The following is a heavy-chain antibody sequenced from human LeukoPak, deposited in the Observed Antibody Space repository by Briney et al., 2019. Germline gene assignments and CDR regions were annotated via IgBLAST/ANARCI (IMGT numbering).Heavy chain of an antibody. CDR2: IWYDGSNK. D-gene: IGHD3-3*01. J-gene: IGHJ4*02. CDR3: ARDSEPDFWSGYYCLDY. V-gene: IGHV3-33*01. CDR1: GFTFSSYG. Sequence: GGSLRLSCAASGFTFSSYGMHWVRQAPGKGLEWVAVIWYDGSNKYYADFVKGRFTISRDNSKNTLYLQMNSLRAEDTAVYYCARDSEPDFWSGYYCLDYWGQGTLVTVSS.